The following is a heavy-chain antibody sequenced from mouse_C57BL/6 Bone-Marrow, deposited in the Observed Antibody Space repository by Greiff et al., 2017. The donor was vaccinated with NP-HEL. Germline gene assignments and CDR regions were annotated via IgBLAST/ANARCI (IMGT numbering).Heavy chain of an antibody. V-gene: IGHV1-82*01. Sequence: VQLQQSGPELVKPGASVKISCKASGYAFSSSWMNWVKQRPGKGLEWIGRIYPGDGGTNYNGKFKGKATLTADKSSSTAYMALSSLTSEDAEVYFCAIDYYDSNYVYFDCWGHGATLTVST. CDR3: AIDYYDSNYVYFDC. CDR2: IYPGDGGT. CDR1: GYAFSSSW. D-gene: IGHD1-1*01. J-gene: IGHJ2*01.